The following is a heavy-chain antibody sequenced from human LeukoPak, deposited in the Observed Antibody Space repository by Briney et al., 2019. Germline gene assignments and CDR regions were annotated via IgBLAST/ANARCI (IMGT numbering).Heavy chain of an antibody. J-gene: IGHJ6*02. D-gene: IGHD2-2*01. CDR1: GFTLSSYW. CDR3: ARGSQRGAAANYYGMDV. Sequence: GGSLRLSCAASGFTLSSYWMHWVRQAPGKGLVWVSRINSDGSSTTYADSVKGRFTISRDNAKNTPYLQMNSLRAEDTAVYHCARGSQRGAAANYYGMDVWGQGTTVTVSS. V-gene: IGHV3-74*01. CDR2: INSDGSST.